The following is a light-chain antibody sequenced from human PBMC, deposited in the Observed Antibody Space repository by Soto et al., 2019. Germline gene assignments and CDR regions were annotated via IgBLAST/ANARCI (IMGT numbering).Light chain of an antibody. CDR3: CSYAVSSTWV. CDR2: EGS. J-gene: IGLJ3*02. V-gene: IGLV2-23*01. Sequence: QSALTQPASVSGSPGQSITISCTGTSSDVGSYNLVSWYQQYPGKAPKFMIYEGSKRPSGVSNRFSGSKSGNTASLTISGLQAEDEADYYCCSYAVSSTWVFGGGTKLTVL. CDR1: SSDVGSYNL.